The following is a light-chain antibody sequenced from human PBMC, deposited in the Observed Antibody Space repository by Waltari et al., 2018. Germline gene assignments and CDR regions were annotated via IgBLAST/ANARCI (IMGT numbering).Light chain of an antibody. J-gene: IGKJ1*01. CDR3: QQTYSHFRT. CDR2: AAS. Sequence: DIQMTQSPSSLSASVGDRVTITCRASQSISTYLNWYQQKPGTAPKLLIFAASSLQSGVPSRFRGSASGRDFTLIISSLQPEDFATYYCQQTYSHFRTFGQGTKVEIK. CDR1: QSISTY. V-gene: IGKV1-39*01.